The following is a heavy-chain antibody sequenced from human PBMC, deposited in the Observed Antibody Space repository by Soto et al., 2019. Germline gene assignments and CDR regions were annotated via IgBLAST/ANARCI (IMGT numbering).Heavy chain of an antibody. CDR3: AHIMITYGGVIGLDAFDN. V-gene: IGHV2-5*02. CDR2: IYWDDDR. D-gene: IGHD3-16*02. CDR1: GFSLNTRGVG. Sequence: PTLVNPTQTLTLTCTFSGFSLNTRGVGVGWIRQPPGKALEWLAVIYWDDDRRYSPSLNSRLTITKDTSRNQVVLTMTNMDPVDTATYYCAHIMITYGGVIGLDAFDNWGQGTMVTVSS. J-gene: IGHJ3*02.